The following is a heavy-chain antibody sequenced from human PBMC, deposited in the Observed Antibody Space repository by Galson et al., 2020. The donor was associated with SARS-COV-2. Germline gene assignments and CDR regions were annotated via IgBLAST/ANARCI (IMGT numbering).Heavy chain of an antibody. CDR2: IYISGNT. J-gene: IGHJ4*02. CDR1: GGSISSNY. D-gene: IGHD3-16*01. Sequence: SETLSLTCTVSGGSISSNYWSWIRQPAGKGLEWIGSIYISGNTDYNPSLKSRVTMSVDTSKKQISLKLRSVTAADTAVYYCAGRLKGGDYFDSWGQGTLVTVSS. V-gene: IGHV4-4*07. CDR3: AGRLKGGDYFDS.